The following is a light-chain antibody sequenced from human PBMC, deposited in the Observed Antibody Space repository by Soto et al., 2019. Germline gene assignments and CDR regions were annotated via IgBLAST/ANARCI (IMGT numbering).Light chain of an antibody. Sequence: DIQMTQSPSSLSASVGDRVTITCRASQTISSWLAWYQQKPGKAPKLLIYKESTLKSGVPSRFSGSGSGTEFTLTISSLQPDDFATYYCQRYNSYSTFGQGTKVDIK. J-gene: IGKJ1*01. CDR1: QTISSW. V-gene: IGKV1-5*03. CDR2: KES. CDR3: QRYNSYST.